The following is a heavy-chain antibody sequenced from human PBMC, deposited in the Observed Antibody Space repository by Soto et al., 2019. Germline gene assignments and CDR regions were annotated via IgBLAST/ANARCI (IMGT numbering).Heavy chain of an antibody. CDR3: TTDSGMSPYSFDY. Sequence: PGGSLRLSCATSGFTFSKAWVGWVRQAPGKGLEWVGRIMSKTDGGTTDYAAPVKGRFTISRDDSKSTLYLQMNSLKTEDTAFYYCTTDSGMSPYSFDYWGQGTLVTVSS. CDR2: IMSKTDGGTT. D-gene: IGHD1-26*01. J-gene: IGHJ4*02. V-gene: IGHV3-15*01. CDR1: GFTFSKAW.